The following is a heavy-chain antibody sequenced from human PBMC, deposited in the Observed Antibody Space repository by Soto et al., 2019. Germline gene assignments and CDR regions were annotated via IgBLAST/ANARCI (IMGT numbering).Heavy chain of an antibody. D-gene: IGHD2-21*01. CDR3: ARRTQYDSGGDSF. CDR2: ISSSGVQI. Sequence: EVQLVESGGGLVKPGGSLRLSCAASGFTFSMYTMTWVRQAPGKGLEWVSTISSSGVQIFYTDSVQGRFTISRVNAENSLYLHMNTLRGEDTAVYYCARRTQYDSGGDSFWGQGALVTVSS. V-gene: IGHV3-21*06. CDR1: GFTFSMYT. J-gene: IGHJ4*02.